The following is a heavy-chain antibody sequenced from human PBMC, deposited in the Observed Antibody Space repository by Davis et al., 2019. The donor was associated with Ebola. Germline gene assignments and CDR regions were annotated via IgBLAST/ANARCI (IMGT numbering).Heavy chain of an antibody. Sequence: LRLSCTVSGGSISSGGYSWSWIRQPPGKGLEWIGCIYNSVSTYYNPSLKSRVTISVDTSKNQFSLRLSSVTAADTAVYYCARVVLVPAAMRDYYYYYGMDVWGQGTTVTVSS. CDR1: GGSISSGGYS. D-gene: IGHD2-2*01. J-gene: IGHJ6*02. CDR3: ARVVLVPAAMRDYYYYYGMDV. CDR2: IYNSVST. V-gene: IGHV4-30-4*07.